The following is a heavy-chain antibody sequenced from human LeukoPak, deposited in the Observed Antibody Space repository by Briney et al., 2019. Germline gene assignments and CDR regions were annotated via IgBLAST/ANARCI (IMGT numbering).Heavy chain of an antibody. D-gene: IGHD6-13*01. Sequence: PGGSLRLSCAASGFTFSSYAMSWVRQAPGKGLEWVSAISGSGGSTYYADSVKGRFTISRDNSKNTLYLQMNSLRAEDTAVYYCAIDVFLAAAGEYYFEYWGQGTLVTVSS. CDR2: ISGSGGST. CDR1: GFTFSSYA. V-gene: IGHV3-23*01. J-gene: IGHJ4*02. CDR3: AIDVFLAAAGEYYFEY.